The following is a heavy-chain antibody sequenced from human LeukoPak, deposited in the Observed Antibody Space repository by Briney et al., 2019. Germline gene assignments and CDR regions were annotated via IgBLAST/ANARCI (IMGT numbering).Heavy chain of an antibody. CDR1: GGSISSYY. J-gene: IGHJ3*02. CDR3: ARVVYYDSSGYLFGAFDI. Sequence: PSETLPLTCTVSGGSISSYYWSWIRQPPGKGLEWIGYIYYSGSTNYNPSLKSRVTISVDTSKNQFSLKLSSVTAADTAVYYCARVVYYDSSGYLFGAFDIWGQGTMVTVSS. CDR2: IYYSGST. V-gene: IGHV4-59*01. D-gene: IGHD3-22*01.